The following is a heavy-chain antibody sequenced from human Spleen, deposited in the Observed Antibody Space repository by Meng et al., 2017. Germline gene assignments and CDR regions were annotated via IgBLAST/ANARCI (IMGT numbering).Heavy chain of an antibody. CDR3: AKSDVLTLSGRRKDFDH. Sequence: GESLKISCAASGLTFSTFAMSWVRQAPGKGLEWVSGISASSATICYADSVKGRFTISRDNSKNTVYLQMNSLRAEDTAVYYCAKSDVLTLSGRRKDFDHWGQGTLVTVSS. CDR1: GLTFSTFA. CDR2: ISASSATI. V-gene: IGHV3-23*01. J-gene: IGHJ4*02. D-gene: IGHD1-14*01.